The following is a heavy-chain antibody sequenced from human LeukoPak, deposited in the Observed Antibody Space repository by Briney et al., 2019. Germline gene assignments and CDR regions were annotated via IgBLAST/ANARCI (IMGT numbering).Heavy chain of an antibody. Sequence: GGSLRLSCAASGFTFNNYGMHWVRQAPGKGLEWVAVISYDGRNIHYPDSVKGRFTISRDTSTDTLWLQMDSLRTEDTAVYYCAKGPLRGTAAAIDYWGQGTLVTVSS. CDR2: ISYDGRNI. CDR1: GFTFNNYG. D-gene: IGHD2-2*01. CDR3: AKGPLRGTAAAIDY. J-gene: IGHJ4*02. V-gene: IGHV3-30*18.